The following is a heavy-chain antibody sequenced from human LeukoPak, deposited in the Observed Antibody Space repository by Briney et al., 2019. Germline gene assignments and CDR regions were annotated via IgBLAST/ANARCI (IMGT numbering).Heavy chain of an antibody. J-gene: IGHJ4*02. CDR1: GLTVSSIY. Sequence: GRSLRLSCAVSGLTVSSIYMSWVRQAPGKGLEWVSVIYTGGTTYYAASVKGRFTISRDTSKSTLYPQMNSLRPEDTAVYYCASPGGGDYYIFWGGGTLVTVS. V-gene: IGHV3-53*01. CDR3: ASPGGGDYYIF. D-gene: IGHD3-10*01. CDR2: IYTGGTT.